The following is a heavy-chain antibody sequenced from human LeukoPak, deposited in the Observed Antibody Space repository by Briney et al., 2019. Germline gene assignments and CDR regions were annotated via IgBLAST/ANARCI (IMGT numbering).Heavy chain of an antibody. J-gene: IGHJ4*02. D-gene: IGHD5-12*01. V-gene: IGHV1-18*01. CDR1: GGTFSSYA. CDR2: ISAYNGNT. CDR3: ASYGYSGPRGGLGY. Sequence: GASVKVSCKASGGTFSSYAISWVRQAPGQGLEWMGWISAYNGNTNYAQKLQGRVTMTTDTSTSTAYMELRSLRSDDTAVYYCASYGYSGPRGGLGYWGQGTLVTVSS.